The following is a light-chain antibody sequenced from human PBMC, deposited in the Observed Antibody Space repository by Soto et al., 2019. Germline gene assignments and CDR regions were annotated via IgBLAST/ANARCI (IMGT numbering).Light chain of an antibody. J-gene: IGKJ4*01. CDR2: DAS. V-gene: IGKV3-15*01. Sequence: EIVMTQSPATLSVSPGERATLSCRASQSVSRHLAWYQQRPGQAPRLLIYDASTRATGIPARFSGSGSGTEFTLTISSLQSEGFAVYYCQHYNDWRSLTFGGGTKVEI. CDR1: QSVSRH. CDR3: QHYNDWRSLT.